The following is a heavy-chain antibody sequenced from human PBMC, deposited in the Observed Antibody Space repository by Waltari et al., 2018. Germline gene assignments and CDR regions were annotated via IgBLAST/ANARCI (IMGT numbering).Heavy chain of an antibody. D-gene: IGHD5-18*01. V-gene: IGHV4-34*01. CDR2: INHSGST. CDR1: GGSFRDYY. CDR3: ARKYSYGHTPIDS. Sequence: QVQLQQWGAGLLKPSETLSLTCAVYGGSFRDYYWTWIRQPPGKGLEWIGEINHSGSTNYSPALKSRVTISVDTSKNQFSLRLTSVTAADTAMYYCARKYSYGHTPIDSWGQGTLVTVSS. J-gene: IGHJ4*02.